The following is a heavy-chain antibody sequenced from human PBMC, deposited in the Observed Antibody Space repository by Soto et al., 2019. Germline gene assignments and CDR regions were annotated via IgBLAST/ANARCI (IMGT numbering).Heavy chain of an antibody. CDR2: IYHSGST. Sequence: SETLSLTCAVSGGSISSGGYSWSWIRQPPGKGLEWIGYIYHSGSTYYNPSLKSRVTISVDRSKNQFSLKLSSVTAADTAVYYCARFRPPDLDYYDSSGDYGMDVWGQGTTVTVSS. CDR3: ARFRPPDLDYYDSSGDYGMDV. V-gene: IGHV4-30-2*01. D-gene: IGHD3-22*01. J-gene: IGHJ6*02. CDR1: GGSISSGGYS.